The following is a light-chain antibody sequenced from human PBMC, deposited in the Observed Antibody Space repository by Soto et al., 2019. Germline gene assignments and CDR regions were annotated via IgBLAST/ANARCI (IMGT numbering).Light chain of an antibody. J-gene: IGKJ1*01. CDR1: QSISRS. Sequence: DIQMTQSPSTLSASVGDRVTITCRASQSISRSLAWYQQKPGKAPNLLIYDASSLEGGVPSRFSGSGFGTEFTLTITNLQPADFATYYCQQYESFSATFGPGTKV. V-gene: IGKV1-5*01. CDR2: DAS. CDR3: QQYESFSAT.